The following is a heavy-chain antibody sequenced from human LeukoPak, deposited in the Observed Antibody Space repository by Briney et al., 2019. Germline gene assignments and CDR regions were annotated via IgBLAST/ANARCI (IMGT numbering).Heavy chain of an antibody. Sequence: GGSLRLSCAASGFTFSSYEMNWVRQAPGKGLEWVSYISSSGSTIYYADSGKGRFTISRDNAKNSLYLQMNSLRAEDTAVYYCARLSTVTTFDYWGQGTLVTVSS. CDR2: ISSSGSTI. V-gene: IGHV3-48*03. J-gene: IGHJ4*02. D-gene: IGHD4-17*01. CDR1: GFTFSSYE. CDR3: ARLSTVTTFDY.